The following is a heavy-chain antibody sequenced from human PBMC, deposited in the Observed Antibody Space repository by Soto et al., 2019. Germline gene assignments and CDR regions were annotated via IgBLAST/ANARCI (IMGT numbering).Heavy chain of an antibody. CDR3: ASGTNGALFVY. V-gene: IGHV3-11*03. D-gene: IGHD2-8*01. CDR2: ISSSRSYT. Sequence: GGSLRLSCAASGFTFSDYYMSWIRQAPGKGLEWVSYISSSRSYTNYADSVKGRFTISRDNAKNSLYLQMNSLRAEDTAVYYCASGTNGALFVYWGQGILVTVSS. J-gene: IGHJ4*02. CDR1: GFTFSDYY.